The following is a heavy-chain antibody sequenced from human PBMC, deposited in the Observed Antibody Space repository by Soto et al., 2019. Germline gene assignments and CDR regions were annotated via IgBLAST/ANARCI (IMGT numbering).Heavy chain of an antibody. J-gene: IGHJ4*02. CDR1: GFTFSSYA. CDR2: ISGSGGST. V-gene: IGHV3-23*01. Sequence: GGSLRLSCAASGFTFSSYAMSWVSQAPGKGLEWVSAISGSGGSTYYADSVKGRFTISRDNSKNTLYLQMNSLRAEDTAVYYCAKDMLGIPHYFDYWGQGTLVTVSS. D-gene: IGHD7-27*01. CDR3: AKDMLGIPHYFDY.